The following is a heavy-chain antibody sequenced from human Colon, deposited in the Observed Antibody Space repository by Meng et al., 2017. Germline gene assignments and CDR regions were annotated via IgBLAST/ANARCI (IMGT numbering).Heavy chain of an antibody. CDR2: IGHSGIT. CDR1: GGSISTSGCY. D-gene: IGHD6-19*01. J-gene: IGHJ5*02. Sequence: QPQLQESGPGLVKPSEALSLTCSVSGGSISTSGCYWGWIRQPPGKGLEWIGCIGHSGITYYTPSLKSRVTVSIDTSKSQFSLKLTSVTAADTAVYYCVRSSGWVRTGFDPWGQGTLVTVSS. V-gene: IGHV4-39*01. CDR3: VRSSGWVRTGFDP.